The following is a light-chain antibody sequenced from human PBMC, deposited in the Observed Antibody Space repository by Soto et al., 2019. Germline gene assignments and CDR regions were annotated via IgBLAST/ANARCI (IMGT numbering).Light chain of an antibody. CDR3: QQYTNTNNPWM. J-gene: IGKJ1*01. CDR2: AAS. CDR1: QSISNH. V-gene: IGKV1-39*01. Sequence: DIQMTQSPSSLSASVEDRVIITCRASQSISNHLNWYQQKPGKAPKLLIFAASSLQSGVASRFSGSGSGTEFTLIISGLQPDDSATYYCQQYTNTNNPWMFGQGTKVDIK.